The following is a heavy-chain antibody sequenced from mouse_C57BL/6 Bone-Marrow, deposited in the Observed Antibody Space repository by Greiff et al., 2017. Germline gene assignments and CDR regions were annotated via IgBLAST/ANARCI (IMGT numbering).Heavy chain of an antibody. J-gene: IGHJ4*01. V-gene: IGHV5-15*01. CDR1: GFTFSDYG. CDR3: ARPNYYYGRGGAMDY. D-gene: IGHD1-1*01. CDR2: ISNLAYSI. Sequence: EVKLVESGGGLVQPGGSLKLSCAASGFTFSDYGMAWVRQAPRKGPEWVAFISNLAYSIYYADTVTGRFTISRENAKNTLYREMSSLRSEDTAMYYCARPNYYYGRGGAMDYWGQGTSVTVSS.